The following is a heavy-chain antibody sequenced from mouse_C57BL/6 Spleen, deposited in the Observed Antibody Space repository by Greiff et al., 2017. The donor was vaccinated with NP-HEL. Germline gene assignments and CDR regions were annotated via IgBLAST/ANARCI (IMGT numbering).Heavy chain of an antibody. J-gene: IGHJ2*01. D-gene: IGHD1-1*01. Sequence: DVHLVESGGGLVKPGRSLKLSCAASGFTFSDYGMHWVRQAPEKGLEWVAYISSGSSTIYYADTVKGRFTISRDNAKNTLFLQMTSLRAEDTAMYYCARGYYYFDYWGQGTTLTVSS. CDR3: ARGYYYFDY. CDR2: ISSGSSTI. V-gene: IGHV5-17*01. CDR1: GFTFSDYG.